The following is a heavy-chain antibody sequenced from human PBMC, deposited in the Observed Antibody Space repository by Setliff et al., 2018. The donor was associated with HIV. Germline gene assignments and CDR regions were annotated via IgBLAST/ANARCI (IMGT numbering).Heavy chain of an antibody. CDR3: TRAPGGGKDYFAY. J-gene: IGHJ4*02. D-gene: IGHD3-16*01. V-gene: IGHV4-4*02. CDR1: GGSISDDKW. Sequence: SETLSLTCAVSGGSISDDKWWDWVRQPPGKGLGWIGEIYHTGRTNYDSSLESRVTMSVDKTKNEFSLKMTSVTAADTAVYYCTRAPGGGKDYFAYWGRGILVTVSS. CDR2: IYHTGRT.